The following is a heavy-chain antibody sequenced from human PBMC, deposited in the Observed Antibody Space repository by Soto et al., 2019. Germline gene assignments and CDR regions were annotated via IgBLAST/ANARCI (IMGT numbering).Heavy chain of an antibody. CDR3: TTAYGSGSYYRDY. J-gene: IGHJ4*02. D-gene: IGHD3-10*01. CDR2: FKSKTDGGTT. CDR1: GFTLSNPW. Sequence: EVQLVESGGGLVKPGGSLELSCEASGFTLSNPWMSGVRQPPGKGLEWVGRFKSKTDGGTTDYAAPVKGRFTISRDDSKNTLYLQMNSLKTEDTAVYYCTTAYGSGSYYRDYWGQVTLDTVSS. V-gene: IGHV3-15*01.